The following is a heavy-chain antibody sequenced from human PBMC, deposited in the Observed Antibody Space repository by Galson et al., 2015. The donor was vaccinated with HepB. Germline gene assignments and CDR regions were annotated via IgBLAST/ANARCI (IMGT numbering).Heavy chain of an antibody. J-gene: IGHJ4*02. CDR2: ISYDGSNK. V-gene: IGHV3-30*18. CDR1: GFTFSSYG. D-gene: IGHD6-19*01. Sequence: SLRLSCAASGFTFSSYGMHWVRQAPGKGLEWVAVISYDGSNKYYADSVKGRFTISRDNSKNTLYLQMNSLRAEDTAVYYCAKDPPGIAVAGTFDYWGQGTLVTVSS. CDR3: AKDPPGIAVAGTFDY.